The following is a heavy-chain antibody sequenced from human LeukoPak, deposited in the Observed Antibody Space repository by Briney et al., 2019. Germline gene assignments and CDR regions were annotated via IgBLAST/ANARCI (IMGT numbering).Heavy chain of an antibody. CDR2: ISGSGGST. J-gene: IGHJ4*02. CDR3: AREVWGYCSSSSCSKAY. V-gene: IGHV3-23*01. Sequence: GGSLRLSCAASGFTFSSYAMSWVRQAPGKGLEWVSAISGSGGSTDYADSVKGRFTISRDNSKNTLYLQMNSLRAEDTAVYYCAREVWGYCSSSSCSKAYWGQGTLVTVSS. D-gene: IGHD2-2*01. CDR1: GFTFSSYA.